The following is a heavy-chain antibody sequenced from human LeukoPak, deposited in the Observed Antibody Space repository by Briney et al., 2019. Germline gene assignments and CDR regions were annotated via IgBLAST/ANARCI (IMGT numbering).Heavy chain of an antibody. CDR2: IKKDGSEM. J-gene: IGHJ4*02. CDR1: GLMFSSYW. V-gene: IGHV3-7*01. Sequence: PGGSLRLSCAASGLMFSSYWMSWVRQAPGKGLEWVANIKKDGSEMYYVDSVKGRFTISRDNAKNSLYLQMNSLRAEDTAVYYCAREWGVAIPAAAFDYWGQGTLVTVSS. D-gene: IGHD2-2*01. CDR3: AREWGVAIPAAAFDY.